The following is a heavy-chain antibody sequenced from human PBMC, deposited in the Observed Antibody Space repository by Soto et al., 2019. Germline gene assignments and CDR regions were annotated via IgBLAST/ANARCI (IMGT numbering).Heavy chain of an antibody. J-gene: IGHJ4*02. CDR2: IFYNGST. Sequence: WTWIRQSPRKGLEWIGNIFYNGSTTYSPSLKSRVTISVDTSKSQFSLKLNSVTAADTAVYYCARGRGNNYGFFAYWGQGALVTVSS. D-gene: IGHD5-18*01. V-gene: IGHV4-61*06. CDR3: ARGRGNNYGFFAY.